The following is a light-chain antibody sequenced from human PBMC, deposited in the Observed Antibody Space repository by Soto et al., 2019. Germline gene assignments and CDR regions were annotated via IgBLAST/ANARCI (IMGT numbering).Light chain of an antibody. CDR1: SSNIGAGYD. V-gene: IGLV1-40*01. J-gene: IGLJ3*02. Sequence: QSVLTQPPSMSGAPGQRVTISCTGSSSNIGAGYDVHWYQHLPGTAPKLLIYGNTNRPSGVPDRFSGSKSGTSASLAITGXXXXXXAXXXCQSHDSSLNSWVFGGGTKLTVL. CDR2: GNT. CDR3: QSHDSSLNSWV.